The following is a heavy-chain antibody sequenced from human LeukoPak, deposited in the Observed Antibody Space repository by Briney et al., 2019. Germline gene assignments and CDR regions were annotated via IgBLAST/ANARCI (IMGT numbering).Heavy chain of an antibody. V-gene: IGHV1-2*02. CDR3: ASDSSSSGFDY. CDR2: INPNSGGT. CDR1: GYTFTGYY. Sequence: ASVKVSCKASGYTFTGYYMHWVRQAPGQGLEWMGWINPNSGGTNYAQEFQGRVTMTRDTSISTAYMELSRLRSDDTAVYYCASDSSSSGFDYWGQGTLVTVSS. J-gene: IGHJ4*02. D-gene: IGHD6-6*01.